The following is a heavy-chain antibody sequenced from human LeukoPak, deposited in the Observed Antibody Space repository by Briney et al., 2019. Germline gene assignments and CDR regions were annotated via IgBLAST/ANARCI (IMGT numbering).Heavy chain of an antibody. J-gene: IGHJ3*02. D-gene: IGHD4-23*01. CDR2: ISYDGSNK. V-gene: IGHV3-30*04. CDR3: ARDRATVVTLDPSDAFDI. Sequence: PGGSLRLSCAGSGFTFSSYAMHWVRQAPGKGLEWVAVISYDGSNKYYADSVKGRFTISRDNAKNSLYLQMNSLRAEDTAVYYCARDRATVVTLDPSDAFDIWGQGTMVTVSS. CDR1: GFTFSSYA.